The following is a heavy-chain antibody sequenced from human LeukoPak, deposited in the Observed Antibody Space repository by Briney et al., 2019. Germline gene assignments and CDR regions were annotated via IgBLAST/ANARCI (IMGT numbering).Heavy chain of an antibody. D-gene: IGHD3-16*01. CDR2: ISSSGSTI. Sequence: GGSLRLSCAASGFTFSDYYMSWIRQAPGNGLEWVSYISSSGSTIYYADSVKGRFTISRDNAKNSLYLQMNSLRAEDTAVYYCARRTVLILVDYGMDVWGQGTTVTVSS. J-gene: IGHJ6*02. CDR1: GFTFSDYY. CDR3: ARRTVLILVDYGMDV. V-gene: IGHV3-11*01.